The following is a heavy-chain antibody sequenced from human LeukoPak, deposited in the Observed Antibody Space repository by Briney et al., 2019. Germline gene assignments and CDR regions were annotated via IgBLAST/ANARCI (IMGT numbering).Heavy chain of an antibody. V-gene: IGHV5-51*01. J-gene: IGHJ4*02. CDR1: GYSFTNHW. D-gene: IGHD6-13*01. Sequence: GESLKISRMGSGYSFTNHWIAWVRQMPGKGLEWMGIIYPGDSDTRYSPSFQGQVTISADKSTSTAYLQWSSLKASDTAMYYCARLAYSSSWYYWGQGTLVTVSS. CDR2: IYPGDSDT. CDR3: ARLAYSSSWYY.